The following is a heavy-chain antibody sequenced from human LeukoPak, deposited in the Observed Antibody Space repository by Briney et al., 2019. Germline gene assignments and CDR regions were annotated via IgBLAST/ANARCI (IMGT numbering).Heavy chain of an antibody. V-gene: IGHV3-74*01. CDR1: GFTVSNSN. J-gene: IGHJ4*02. CDR2: VNSDESLT. D-gene: IGHD1-26*01. Sequence: GGSLRLSCVASGFTVSNSNINWVRQAPGKGVVWVSRVNSDESLTVYADSVKGRFTMSRDNTKNTLYLQMNSLRAEDTAVYYCVRGFGGGSHSGVFDLWGQGALVTVSS. CDR3: VRGFGGGSHSGVFDL.